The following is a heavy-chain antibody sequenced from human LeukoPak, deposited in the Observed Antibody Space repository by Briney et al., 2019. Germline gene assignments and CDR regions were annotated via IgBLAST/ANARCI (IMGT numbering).Heavy chain of an antibody. CDR2: IWYDGSNK. J-gene: IGHJ3*02. Sequence: PGGSLRLSCAASGFTFSSYGMHWVRRAPGKGLEWVAVIWYDGSNKYYADSVKGRFTISRDNSKNTLYLQMNSLRAEDTAVYYCARERGIVGATWGVAFDIWGQGTMVTVSS. V-gene: IGHV3-33*01. CDR1: GFTFSSYG. D-gene: IGHD1-26*01. CDR3: ARERGIVGATWGVAFDI.